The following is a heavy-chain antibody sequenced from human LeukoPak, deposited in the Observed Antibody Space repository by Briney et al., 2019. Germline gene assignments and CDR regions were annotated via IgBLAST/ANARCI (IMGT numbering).Heavy chain of an antibody. CDR3: ARGNFDWLLSDYYFDY. Sequence: SETLSLTCTVSGGSISSSSYYWGWIRQPPGKGLEWIGSIYYSGSTYYNPSLKSRVTISVDTSKNQFSLKLSSVTAADTAVYYCARGNFDWLLSDYYFDYWGQGTLVTVSS. CDR2: IYYSGST. D-gene: IGHD3-9*01. CDR1: GGSISSSSYY. J-gene: IGHJ4*02. V-gene: IGHV4-39*01.